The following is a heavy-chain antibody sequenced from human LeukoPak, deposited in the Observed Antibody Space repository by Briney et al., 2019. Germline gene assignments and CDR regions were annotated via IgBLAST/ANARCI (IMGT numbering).Heavy chain of an antibody. CDR2: ISGAGGST. D-gene: IGHD1-1*01. CDR3: AKDSFVSRELVPDAFDI. CDR1: GFTFSSYA. J-gene: IGHJ3*02. V-gene: IGHV3-23*01. Sequence: GGSLRLSCAASGFTFSSYAMNWVRQAPGKGLEWVSAISGAGGSTYYPDSVKGRFTISRDNAKNSLYLQMNSLRAEDTALYYCAKDSFVSRELVPDAFDIWGQGTMVTVSS.